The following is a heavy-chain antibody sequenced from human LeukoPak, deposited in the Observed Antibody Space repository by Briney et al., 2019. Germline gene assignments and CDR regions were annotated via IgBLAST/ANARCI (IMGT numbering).Heavy chain of an antibody. CDR3: ARGGYDSSGPGDY. CDR1: GYTFTSYG. J-gene: IGHJ4*02. CDR2: INTSSGST. V-gene: IGHV1-46*01. D-gene: IGHD3-22*01. Sequence: GASVKVSCKASGYTFTSYGISWVRQAPGQGLEWLGIINTSSGSTRYAQKYQGRVTMTRDTSTSTDYMELSSLRSEDTAVYYCARGGYDSSGPGDYWGQGTLVTVSS.